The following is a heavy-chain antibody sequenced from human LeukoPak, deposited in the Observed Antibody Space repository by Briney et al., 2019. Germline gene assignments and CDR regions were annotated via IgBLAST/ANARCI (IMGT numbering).Heavy chain of an antibody. J-gene: IGHJ4*01. CDR2: IYHIGST. CDR1: GGPIDSFY. CDR3: ATFVREADY. D-gene: IGHD1-26*01. Sequence: SATLSLTCTVSGGPIDSFYWSWIRQPPGKGLEWIGYIYHIGSTSYNPSLKSRVTISVDTSKKQFSLQLSSVTAADTAVYYCATFVREADYWGQGTLVTVSS. V-gene: IGHV4-59*07.